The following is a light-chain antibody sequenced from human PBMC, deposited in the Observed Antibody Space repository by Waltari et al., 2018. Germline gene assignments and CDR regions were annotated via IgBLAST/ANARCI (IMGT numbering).Light chain of an antibody. Sequence: EIVLTQSPGTLSLSPGERATLSCRASQSVSSTFLAWYLQKPGQAPRLLIYGASRGAVGIPDRFSGSGSGTDFTLTISRLEPEDFAVYYCQQYGSSPLTFGGGTKVEIK. V-gene: IGKV3-20*01. CDR1: QSVSSTF. CDR2: GAS. J-gene: IGKJ4*01. CDR3: QQYGSSPLT.